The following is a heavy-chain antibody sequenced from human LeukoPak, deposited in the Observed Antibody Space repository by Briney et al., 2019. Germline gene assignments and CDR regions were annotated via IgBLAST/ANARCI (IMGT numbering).Heavy chain of an antibody. Sequence: SETLSLTCTVTGGSISSYYWSWIRQPPGKGLEWIGYIYYSGSTNYNPSLKSRVTISVDTSKNQFSLKLSSVTAADTAVYYCARSDHDYGDYGLDYWGQGTLVTVSS. CDR3: ARSDHDYGDYGLDY. D-gene: IGHD4-17*01. J-gene: IGHJ4*02. CDR2: IYYSGST. CDR1: GGSISSYY. V-gene: IGHV4-59*12.